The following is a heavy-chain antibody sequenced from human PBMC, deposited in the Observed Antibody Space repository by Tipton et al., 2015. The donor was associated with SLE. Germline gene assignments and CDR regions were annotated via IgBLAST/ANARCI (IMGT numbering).Heavy chain of an antibody. V-gene: IGHV4-31*03. J-gene: IGHJ6*02. CDR3: ARDLTGTIGSPIYGLDV. CDR1: GGSISSGGYY. CDR2: INYSGST. D-gene: IGHD1-1*01. Sequence: TLSLTCTVSGGSISSGGYYWSWIRQHPGKGLEWIGYINYSGSTHYNPSLNSRGTISVDTSKNHFSLILSSVSATDTAVYYCARDLTGTIGSPIYGLDVWGQGTTVTVSS.